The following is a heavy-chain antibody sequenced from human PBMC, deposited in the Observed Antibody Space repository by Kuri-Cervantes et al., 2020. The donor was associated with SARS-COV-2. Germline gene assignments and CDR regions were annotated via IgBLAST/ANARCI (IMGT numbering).Heavy chain of an antibody. D-gene: IGHD2-15*01. Sequence: SETRSLTCTVSGYSISSGYYWGWIRQPPGKGLEWIGSIYYSGSTYYNPSLKSRVTISVDTSKNQFSLKLSSVTAADTAVYYCARQSDSVDYWGQGTLVTVSS. CDR2: IYYSGST. V-gene: IGHV4-38-2*02. J-gene: IGHJ4*02. CDR1: GYSISSGYY. CDR3: ARQSDSVDY.